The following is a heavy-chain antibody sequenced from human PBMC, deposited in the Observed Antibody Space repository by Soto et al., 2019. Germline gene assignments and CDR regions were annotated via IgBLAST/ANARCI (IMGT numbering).Heavy chain of an antibody. V-gene: IGHV1-69*13. CDR3: ARVSSYYYDSSGYLDY. J-gene: IGHJ4*02. Sequence: GASVKVSCKASGGTFSSYAISWVRQAPGQGLEWMGGIIPIFGTANYAQKFQGRVTITADESTSTAYMELSSLRSEDTAVYYCARVSSYYYDSSGYLDYWGQGTLVTVSS. D-gene: IGHD3-22*01. CDR1: GGTFSSYA. CDR2: IIPIFGTA.